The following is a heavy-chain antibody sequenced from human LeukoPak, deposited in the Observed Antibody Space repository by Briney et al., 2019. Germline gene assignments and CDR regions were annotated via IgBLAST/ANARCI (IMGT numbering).Heavy chain of an antibody. CDR1: GGSISSYY. Sequence: SETLSLTCTVSGGSISSYYWSWIRQPPGKGLEWIGYIYHSGTTYYNPSLQSRVTMSVDTSKNQFSLKLSSVTAVDTAVYYCARDRDGRWYFDRWGRGTRVVVSS. V-gene: IGHV4-59*12. CDR2: IYHSGTT. D-gene: IGHD3-10*01. J-gene: IGHJ2*01. CDR3: ARDRDGRWYFDR.